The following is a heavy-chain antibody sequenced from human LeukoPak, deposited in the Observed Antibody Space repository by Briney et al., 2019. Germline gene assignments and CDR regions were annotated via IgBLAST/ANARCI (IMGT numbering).Heavy chain of an antibody. J-gene: IGHJ6*03. V-gene: IGHV3-21*01. CDR3: ARDPGSSGWSEKYYYYYYMDV. D-gene: IGHD6-19*01. CDR1: GFTFSSYS. Sequence: GGSLRLSCAASGFTFSSYSMNWVRKAPGKGLDWVSSIIISSSYIYYADSVKGRFTISRDNAKNSLYLQMNSLRAEDTAVYYCARDPGSSGWSEKYYYYYYMDVWGKGTTVTVSS. CDR2: IIISSSYI.